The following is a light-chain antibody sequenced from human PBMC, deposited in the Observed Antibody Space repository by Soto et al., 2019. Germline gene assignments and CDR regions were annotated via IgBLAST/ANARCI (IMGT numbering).Light chain of an antibody. CDR3: SSFTSSSTLYV. CDR2: DVS. Sequence: QSALTQPASVSGSPGQSITISCTGTSSDVGGYNYVSWYQQHPGKAPKLVIYDVSNRPSGVSNRFSGSKSGNTASLTISGLQAEDEADYYCSSFTSSSTLYVFGTGTKVT. CDR1: SSDVGGYNY. V-gene: IGLV2-14*01. J-gene: IGLJ1*01.